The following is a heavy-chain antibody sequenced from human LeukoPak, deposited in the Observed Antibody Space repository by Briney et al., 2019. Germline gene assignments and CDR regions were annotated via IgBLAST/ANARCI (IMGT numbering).Heavy chain of an antibody. Sequence: ASVKVSCKASGYTFTSYDINWVRQATGQGLEWMGWMNPNSGNTGYAQKFQGRVTMTRNTSISTAYMELSSLRSDDTAVYYCARYWAGSVSYYFDYWGQGTLVTVSS. V-gene: IGHV1-8*01. CDR1: GYTFTSYD. D-gene: IGHD3-10*01. J-gene: IGHJ4*02. CDR3: ARYWAGSVSYYFDY. CDR2: MNPNSGNT.